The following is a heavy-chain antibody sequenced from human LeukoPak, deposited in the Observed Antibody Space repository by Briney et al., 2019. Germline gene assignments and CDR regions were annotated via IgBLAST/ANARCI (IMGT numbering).Heavy chain of an antibody. V-gene: IGHV4-59*12. J-gene: IGHJ4*02. D-gene: IGHD3-3*01. Sequence: SETLSLTCTVSGGSISNYYWSWIRQPPGKGLEWIGYIYYSGSTYYNPSLKSRVTISVDTSKNQFSLKLSSVTAADTAVYYCARDRYDFWSGYRTDYWGQGTLVTVSS. CDR3: ARDRYDFWSGYRTDY. CDR2: IYYSGST. CDR1: GGSISNYY.